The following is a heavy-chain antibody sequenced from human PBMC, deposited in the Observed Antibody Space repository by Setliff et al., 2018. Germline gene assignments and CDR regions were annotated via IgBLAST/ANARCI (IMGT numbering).Heavy chain of an antibody. Sequence: PSETLSLTCAVSGYSISSGYYWGWIRQPPGKGLEWIGSIYYSGSTYYNPSLKSRVTISVDASKNQFSLKLSSVTAADTAVYYCARRNGEKLDPWGQGTLVTVSS. CDR1: GYSISSGYY. CDR2: IYYSGST. CDR3: ARRNGEKLDP. V-gene: IGHV4-38-2*01. J-gene: IGHJ5*02.